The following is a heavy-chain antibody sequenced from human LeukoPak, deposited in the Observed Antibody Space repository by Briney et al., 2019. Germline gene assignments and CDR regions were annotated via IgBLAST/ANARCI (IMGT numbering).Heavy chain of an antibody. D-gene: IGHD2-21*02. CDR3: ARQGYCGGDCYRTININWFDP. Sequence: SETLSLTCTVSGGSISSSSYYWSWIRQPAGKGLEWIGRIYTSGSTNYNPSLKSRVTMSVDTSKNQFSLKLSSVTAADTAVYYCARQGYCGGDCYRTININWFDPWGQGTLVTVSS. V-gene: IGHV4-61*02. CDR1: GGSISSSSYY. J-gene: IGHJ5*02. CDR2: IYTSGST.